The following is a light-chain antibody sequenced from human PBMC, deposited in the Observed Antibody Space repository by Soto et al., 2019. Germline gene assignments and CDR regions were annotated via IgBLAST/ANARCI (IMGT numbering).Light chain of an antibody. V-gene: IGKV3-20*01. CDR3: QQYGSSQWT. Sequence: EIVLTQSPGTLSLSPGARAPLSCRASQTITTLAWYQRKPGQAPRLLIYRVSSRATGAPDRFSGTGSETDFTLTINRLEPEDFAVYYCQQYGSSQWTFGQGTKVDIK. CDR1: QTITT. CDR2: RVS. J-gene: IGKJ1*01.